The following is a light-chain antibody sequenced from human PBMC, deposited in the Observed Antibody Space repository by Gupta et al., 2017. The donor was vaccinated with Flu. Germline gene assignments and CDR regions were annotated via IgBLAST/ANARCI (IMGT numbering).Light chain of an antibody. Sequence: EIVMTQSPATLSLSPGERATLSCRASQSVSSSYLSWYQQKPGQAPRLLIYGASTRATGIPARFSDSGSGTDFTLTISSLQPEDFAVYYCQQDYNLPWTFGQGTKVEIK. CDR3: QQDYNLPWT. J-gene: IGKJ1*01. V-gene: IGKV3D-7*01. CDR2: GAS. CDR1: QSVSSSY.